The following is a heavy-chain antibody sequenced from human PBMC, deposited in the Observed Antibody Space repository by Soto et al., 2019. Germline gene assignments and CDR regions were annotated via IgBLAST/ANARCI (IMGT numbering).Heavy chain of an antibody. V-gene: IGHV1-69*12. CDR1: GGTFSSYA. CDR3: ARGITGTVSYYYGMDV. Sequence: QVQLVQSGAEVKKPGSSVKVSCTASGGTFSSYAISWVRQAPGQGLEWMGGIIPIFGTATYAPKFQGRVTITADESTSTAYMELSSLRSEDTAVYYCARGITGTVSYYYGMDVWGQGTTVTVS. D-gene: IGHD1-20*01. CDR2: IIPIFGTA. J-gene: IGHJ6*02.